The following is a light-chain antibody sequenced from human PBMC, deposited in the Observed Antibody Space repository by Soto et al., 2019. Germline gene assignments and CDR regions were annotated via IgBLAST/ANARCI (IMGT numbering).Light chain of an antibody. CDR1: QSISSW. V-gene: IGKV1-5*03. CDR2: KAY. Sequence: DIQMTQSPSTLSASAGDRVTITCRASQSISSWLAWYQQKPGKAPKLLIYKAYSLESGVPSRFSGSASGTEFTLTISSLHPNDFATYYCQQYKNTTSTFGPATKVEMK. CDR3: QQYKNTTST. J-gene: IGKJ1*01.